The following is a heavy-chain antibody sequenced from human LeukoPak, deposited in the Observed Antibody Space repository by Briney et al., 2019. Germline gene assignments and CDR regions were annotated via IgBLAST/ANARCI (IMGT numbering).Heavy chain of an antibody. D-gene: IGHD3-10*01. CDR1: GFTFSSYG. CDR3: AKDPGLLWFGEYALDI. J-gene: IGHJ3*02. CDR2: ISYDGSNK. Sequence: GGSLRLSCAASGFTFSSYGMHWVRQAPGKGLEWVAVISYDGSNKYYADSVKGRFTISRDNSKNTLYLQMNSLRAEDTAVYYCAKDPGLLWFGEYALDIWGQGTMVTVSS. V-gene: IGHV3-30*18.